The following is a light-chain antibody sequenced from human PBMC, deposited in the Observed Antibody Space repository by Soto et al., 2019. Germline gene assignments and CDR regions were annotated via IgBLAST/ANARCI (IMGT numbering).Light chain of an antibody. J-gene: IGKJ1*01. CDR1: QSVSNNY. CDR2: GAS. V-gene: IGKV3-20*01. Sequence: EIVLTQSPGTLSLSPGEGATLSWRASQSVSNNYLAWYQQKPGQAPRLLIYGASNRATGIPDRFSGSGSGTEFTLTISSLQPDDFATYYCQQYNSYSPAFGQGTKVDIK. CDR3: QQYNSYSPA.